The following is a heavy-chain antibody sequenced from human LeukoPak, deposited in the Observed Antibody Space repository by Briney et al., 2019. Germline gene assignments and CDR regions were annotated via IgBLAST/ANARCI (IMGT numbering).Heavy chain of an antibody. Sequence: GGSLRLSCAASGFTVSSNYMSWVRQAPGKGLEWVSLIYSGGTTHYADSVKGRFTISRDNSKNTLYLEINSLRAEDTAVYYCARVRYRSYYDSSGYIFDYWGQGTLVTVSS. CDR3: ARVRYRSYYDSSGYIFDY. V-gene: IGHV3-53*01. CDR2: IYSGGTT. CDR1: GFTVSSNY. D-gene: IGHD3-22*01. J-gene: IGHJ4*02.